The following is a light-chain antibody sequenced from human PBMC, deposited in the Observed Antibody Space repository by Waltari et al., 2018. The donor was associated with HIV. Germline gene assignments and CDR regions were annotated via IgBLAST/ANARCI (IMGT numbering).Light chain of an antibody. CDR1: SSDIGSYY. V-gene: IGLV1-47*01. CDR3: ATWDDNLSGVV. Sequence: QSVLTQPPSASGTPGQRVTIYCSGSSSDIGSYYVYCFQQLPGTAPKLLIYRNNQRPSWVPDRFSGSKSGTSASLAISGLRSEDEADYYCATWDDNLSGVVFGGGTKLTVL. CDR2: RNN. J-gene: IGLJ2*01.